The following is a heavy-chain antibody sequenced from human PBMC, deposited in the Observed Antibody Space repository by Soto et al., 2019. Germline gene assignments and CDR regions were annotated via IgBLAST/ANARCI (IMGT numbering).Heavy chain of an antibody. Sequence: GASVKVSCKASGGTFSSYAISWVRQAPGQGLEWMGGIIPIFGTANYAQKFQGRVTITADESTSTDYMELSSLRSEDTAVYYCARGSYDSYAGFFGMDVWGQGTKVTVSS. V-gene: IGHV1-69*13. D-gene: IGHD3-10*01. CDR1: GGTFSSYA. CDR2: IIPIFGTA. CDR3: ARGSYDSYAGFFGMDV. J-gene: IGHJ6*02.